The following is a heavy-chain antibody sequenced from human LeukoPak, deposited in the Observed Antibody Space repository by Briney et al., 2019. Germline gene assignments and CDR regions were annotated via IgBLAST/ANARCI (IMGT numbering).Heavy chain of an antibody. Sequence: PGGSLRLSCAASEFTFSSHQMSWVRQAPGKGLEWVAKITQEGSEKYYMDSVKGRFIISRDNGKNSLYLQMNSLRVEDTAVYYCARDWRQDNAFDLWGQGTMVTVSS. J-gene: IGHJ3*01. CDR2: ITQEGSEK. CDR3: ARDWRQDNAFDL. CDR1: EFTFSSHQ. V-gene: IGHV3-7*01. D-gene: IGHD2-15*01.